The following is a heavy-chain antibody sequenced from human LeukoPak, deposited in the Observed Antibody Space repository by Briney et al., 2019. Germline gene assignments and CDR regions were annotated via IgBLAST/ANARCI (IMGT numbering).Heavy chain of an antibody. CDR2: INPSGGST. Sequence: ASVKVSCKASGYTFTSYYMHWVRQAPGQGLEWMGIINPSGGSTSYAQRFQGRVTMTRDTSTSTVYMELSSLRSEDTAVYYCARGSYYYDSSGYWAPKVFDYWGQGTLVTVSS. J-gene: IGHJ4*02. V-gene: IGHV1-46*01. D-gene: IGHD3-22*01. CDR1: GYTFTSYY. CDR3: ARGSYYYDSSGYWAPKVFDY.